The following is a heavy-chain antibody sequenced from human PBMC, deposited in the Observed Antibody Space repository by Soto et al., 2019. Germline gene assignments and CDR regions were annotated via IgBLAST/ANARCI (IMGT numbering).Heavy chain of an antibody. Sequence: QVQLQQWGAGLLKPSETLSLTCAVYGGSFSGYYWSWIRQPPGKGLEWIGEINHSGSTNYNPSLKSRVTISVDTSKNQFSLKLSSVTAADTAVYYCARGCITIFGVVISYYYYMDVWGKGTTVTVSS. V-gene: IGHV4-34*01. D-gene: IGHD3-3*01. J-gene: IGHJ6*03. CDR3: ARGCITIFGVVISYYYYMDV. CDR2: INHSGST. CDR1: GGSFSGYY.